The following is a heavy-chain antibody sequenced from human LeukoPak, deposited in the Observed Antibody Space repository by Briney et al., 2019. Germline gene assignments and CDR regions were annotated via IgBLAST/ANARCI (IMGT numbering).Heavy chain of an antibody. D-gene: IGHD3-22*01. CDR2: ISGSGGST. Sequence: GGSLRLSCAASGFTFSSYAMSRVRQAPGKGLEWASAISGSGGSTYYADSVKGRFTISRDNSKNTLYLQMNSLRAEDTAVYYCAKSLRYYDSSVAFDYWGQGTLVTVSS. CDR3: AKSLRYYDSSVAFDY. V-gene: IGHV3-23*01. J-gene: IGHJ4*02. CDR1: GFTFSSYA.